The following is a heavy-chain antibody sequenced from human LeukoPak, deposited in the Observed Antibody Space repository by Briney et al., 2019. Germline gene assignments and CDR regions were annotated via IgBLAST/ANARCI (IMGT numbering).Heavy chain of an antibody. CDR3: ALTYCSSTSCYQYAFDI. Sequence: SVKVSCKASGGTFSSYAISWVRQAPGQGLEWMGGIIPIFGTANYAQKFQGRVTITADESTSTAYMELSSLRSEDTAVYYCALTYCSSTSCYQYAFDIWGQGTMVTVSS. J-gene: IGHJ3*02. CDR1: GGTFSSYA. V-gene: IGHV1-69*13. D-gene: IGHD2-2*01. CDR2: IIPIFGTA.